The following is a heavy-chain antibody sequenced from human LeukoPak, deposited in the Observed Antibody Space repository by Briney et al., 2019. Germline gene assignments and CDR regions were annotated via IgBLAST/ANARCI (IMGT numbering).Heavy chain of an antibody. D-gene: IGHD2-15*01. CDR2: ISAYNGNT. Sequence: ASVKVSCKASGYTITRYGISWVRQAPGQGLEWMGWISAYNGNTNYAQKLQGRVTMTTDTSTSTAYMELRSLRSDDTAVYYCARNLLGSYSPDYWGQATLVTVSS. V-gene: IGHV1-18*04. CDR3: ARNLLGSYSPDY. J-gene: IGHJ4*02. CDR1: GYTITRYG.